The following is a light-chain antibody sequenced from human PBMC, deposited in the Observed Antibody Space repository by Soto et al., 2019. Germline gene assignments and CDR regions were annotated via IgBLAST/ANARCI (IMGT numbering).Light chain of an antibody. CDR3: SSYTSSSTLYV. V-gene: IGLV2-14*01. CDR2: EVS. CDR1: SSDVGGYNY. J-gene: IGLJ1*01. Sequence: QSALTQPASVSGSPGQSITISCTGTSSDVGGYNYVSWYQQHPGKAPKLMIYEVSNRPSGVSNHFSGSKSGNTASLTISGLQAEGEADYYCSSYTSSSTLYVFGTGTKLTVL.